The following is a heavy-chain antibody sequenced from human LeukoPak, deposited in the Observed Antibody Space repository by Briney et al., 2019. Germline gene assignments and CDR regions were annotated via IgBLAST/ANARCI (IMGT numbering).Heavy chain of an antibody. J-gene: IGHJ2*01. CDR1: GFTFNNFP. V-gene: IGHV3-23*01. CDR2: ISRSGGST. D-gene: IGHD3-10*01. CDR3: AKEPENVTMVRGVTGYFDL. Sequence: PGGSLRLSCAASGFTFNNFPMSWVRQAPGKGLEWVSAISRSGGSTYHADSVKGRFTVSRDNFKSTLYLQMNSLRAEDTAVYYCAKEPENVTMVRGVTGYFDLWGRGTLVTVSS.